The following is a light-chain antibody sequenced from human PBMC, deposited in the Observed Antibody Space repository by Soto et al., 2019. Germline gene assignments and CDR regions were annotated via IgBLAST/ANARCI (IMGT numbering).Light chain of an antibody. CDR1: QGISNF. CDR2: AAS. J-gene: IGKJ3*01. Sequence: DIQMTQSPPSLSASVGDRVTITCRASQGISNFVAWYQQKPGKAPKLLIYAASTLQSEVPSRFSGSGSGTDFTLTINSLQPEDVATCSCQKYSSVPVFGPGTKVEIK. V-gene: IGKV1-27*01. CDR3: QKYSSVPV.